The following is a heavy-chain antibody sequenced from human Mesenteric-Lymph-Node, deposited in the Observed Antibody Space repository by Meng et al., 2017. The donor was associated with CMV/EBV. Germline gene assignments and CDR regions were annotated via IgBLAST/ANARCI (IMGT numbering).Heavy chain of an antibody. CDR1: GFTFDTFW. Sequence: GESLKISCVASGFTFDTFWMHWVRQTPGKAPVWVARINNDGSHTAYADSVKGRFTISRDNARNTVHLQMNSLRVEDTAVYYCIRDDRRYCGGDCYSYWGRGTLVTVSS. D-gene: IGHD2-21*02. V-gene: IGHV3-74*01. CDR2: INNDGSHT. CDR3: IRDDRRYCGGDCYSY. J-gene: IGHJ4*02.